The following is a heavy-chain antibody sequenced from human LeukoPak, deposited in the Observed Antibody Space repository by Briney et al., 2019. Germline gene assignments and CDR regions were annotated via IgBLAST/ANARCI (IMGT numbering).Heavy chain of an antibody. CDR3: AKDKGSSWFYFDY. D-gene: IGHD6-13*01. J-gene: IGHJ4*02. Sequence: PGGSLRLSCAASGFTFSNYWMHWVRQAPGKGLVWVSRINSDGSSTTYADSVKGRFTISRDNAKNSLYLQMNSLRAEDTALYYCAKDKGSSWFYFDYWGQGTLVTVSS. V-gene: IGHV3-74*01. CDR2: INSDGSST. CDR1: GFTFSNYW.